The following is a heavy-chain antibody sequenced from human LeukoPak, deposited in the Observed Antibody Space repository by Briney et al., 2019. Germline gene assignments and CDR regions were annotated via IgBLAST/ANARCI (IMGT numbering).Heavy chain of an antibody. J-gene: IGHJ6*03. CDR1: GYSISSGYY. CDR2: IYHSGST. V-gene: IGHV4-38-2*02. D-gene: IGHD6-13*01. CDR3: ARVAAADYYYYYYMDV. Sequence: SETLSLTCTVSGYSISSGYYWGWIRQPPGKGLEWIGSIYHSGSTYYNPSLKSRVTISVDTSKNQFSLKLSSVTAADTAVYYCARVAAADYYYYYYMDVWGKGTTVTISS.